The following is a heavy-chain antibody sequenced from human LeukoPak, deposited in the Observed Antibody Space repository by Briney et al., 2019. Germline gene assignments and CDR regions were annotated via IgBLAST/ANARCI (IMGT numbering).Heavy chain of an antibody. CDR2: ISYDGSNK. CDR1: GFTFSSYA. CDR3: ARDISQQLGPGFDY. J-gene: IGHJ4*02. D-gene: IGHD6-13*01. V-gene: IGHV3-30-3*01. Sequence: PGGSLRLSCAASGFTFSSYAMHWVRQAPGKGLEWVAVISYDGSNKYYADSVKGRFTISRDNSKNTLYLQMNSLRAEDTAVYYCARDISQQLGPGFDYWGLGTLVTVSS.